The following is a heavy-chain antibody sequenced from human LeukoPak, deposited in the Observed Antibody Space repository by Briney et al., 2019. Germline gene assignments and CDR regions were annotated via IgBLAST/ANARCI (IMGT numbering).Heavy chain of an antibody. Sequence: GGSLRLSCVASGLTFSDDYMSWIRQAPGKGLEWISYISSSGTNIYYADSLKGRFAISRDNAKNSLYLQMNSLRGEDTAVYYCARGVWTSYWGQGTLVTVSS. V-gene: IGHV3-11*01. D-gene: IGHD3/OR15-3a*01. CDR1: GLTFSDDY. CDR2: ISSSGTNI. CDR3: ARGVWTSY. J-gene: IGHJ4*02.